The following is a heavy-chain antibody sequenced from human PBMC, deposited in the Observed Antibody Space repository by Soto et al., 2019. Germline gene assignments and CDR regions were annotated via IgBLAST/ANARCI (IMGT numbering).Heavy chain of an antibody. Sequence: GGSLRLSCAASGVTFRNHGMTWLRQAPGKGLEWVANINRDGSQMYYVDSVKGRFSISRDNTENSLYLQMNNLRADDTAVYYCATRPPAETYYGVFDYWGQGTLVTVSS. D-gene: IGHD3-10*01. CDR3: ATRPPAETYYGVFDY. V-gene: IGHV3-7*02. CDR1: GVTFRNHG. J-gene: IGHJ4*02. CDR2: INRDGSQM.